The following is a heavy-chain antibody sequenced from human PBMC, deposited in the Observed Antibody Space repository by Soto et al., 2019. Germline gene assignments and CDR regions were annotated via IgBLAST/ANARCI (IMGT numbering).Heavy chain of an antibody. J-gene: IGHJ6*02. V-gene: IGHV3-23*01. CDR1: GFTFSSYA. CDR3: AKDQDRPFSIYYYAMDV. CDR2: ISSSGGTT. D-gene: IGHD2-15*01. Sequence: EVQLLESGGGLVQPGGSLRLSCAASGFTFSSYAMSWVRQAPGKGLEWVSAISSSGGTTYYADSVKGRFTISRDNSKNTLYLQVNSLSAEDTAIYYCAKDQDRPFSIYYYAMDVWGHGTTVTVS.